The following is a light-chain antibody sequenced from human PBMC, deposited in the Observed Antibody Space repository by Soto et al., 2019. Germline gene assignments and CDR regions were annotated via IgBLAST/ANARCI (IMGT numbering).Light chain of an antibody. CDR3: QQYNNYLWT. V-gene: IGKV1-5*03. Sequence: DIQMTQSPSTLSASIGDRVTITCRASQSISSWLAWYQQKPGKAPKLLIYKASSLESGVPSRFSGSGSGTEFTLTISSLQPDDFAPYYCQQYNNYLWTFGQGTKVEIK. CDR2: KAS. CDR1: QSISSW. J-gene: IGKJ1*01.